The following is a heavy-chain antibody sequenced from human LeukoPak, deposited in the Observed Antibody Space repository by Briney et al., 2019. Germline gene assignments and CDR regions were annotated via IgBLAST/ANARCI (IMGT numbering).Heavy chain of an antibody. CDR1: GFTFSSYA. Sequence: PGGSLRLSCAASGFTFSSYAMSWVRQAPGKGLEWVSAISGSGGSTYYADSVKGRFTISRDNSKNTLYRQMNSLRAEDTAVYYCAKDQARVVPAAPFDYWGQGTLVTVSS. CDR3: AKDQARVVPAAPFDY. CDR2: ISGSGGST. D-gene: IGHD2-2*01. V-gene: IGHV3-23*01. J-gene: IGHJ4*02.